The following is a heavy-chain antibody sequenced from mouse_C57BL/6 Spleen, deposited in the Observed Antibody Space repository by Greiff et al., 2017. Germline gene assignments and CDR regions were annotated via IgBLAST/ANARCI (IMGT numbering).Heavy chain of an antibody. Sequence: LMESGPGILQPSQTLSLTCSFSGFSLSTYGMGVGRIRQPSGKGLEWLAHIWWDDDKYYNPALKSRLTNSKDTSKNQVFLKLANVDTADTATYYCARMGSMITRAMDYWGQGTSLTVSS. CDR1: GFSLSTYGMG. CDR3: ARMGSMITRAMDY. V-gene: IGHV8-8*01. D-gene: IGHD2-4*01. CDR2: IWWDDDK. J-gene: IGHJ4*01.